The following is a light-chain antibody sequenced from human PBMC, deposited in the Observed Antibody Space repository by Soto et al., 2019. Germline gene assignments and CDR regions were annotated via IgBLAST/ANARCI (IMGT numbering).Light chain of an antibody. Sequence: DIQMTQSPSTLSASVGDRVTITCRASQSISRWLAWHQQKPGKAPRLLIYDASNLQRGVPSRFSGSGSGTEFTLTITTLQPEDFATYYCQQYNSYSMYTFGQGTKLEIK. CDR2: DAS. CDR3: QQYNSYSMYT. V-gene: IGKV1-5*01. J-gene: IGKJ2*01. CDR1: QSISRW.